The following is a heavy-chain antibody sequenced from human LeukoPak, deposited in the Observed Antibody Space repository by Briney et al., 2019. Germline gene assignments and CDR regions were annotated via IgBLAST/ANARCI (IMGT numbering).Heavy chain of an antibody. V-gene: IGHV1-69*13. CDR3: ARGSKEDGYPWGDY. CDR1: GGTFSSYA. J-gene: IGHJ4*02. D-gene: IGHD5-24*01. CDR2: VIPIFGTA. Sequence: SVKVSCKASGGTFSSYAISWVRQAPGQGLEWMGGVIPIFGTANYAQKFQGRVTITADESTSTAYMELSSLRSEDSAVYYCARGSKEDGYPWGDYWGQGTLVPVSS.